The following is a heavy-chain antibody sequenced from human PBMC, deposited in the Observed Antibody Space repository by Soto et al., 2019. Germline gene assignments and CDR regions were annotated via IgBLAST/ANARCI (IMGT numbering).Heavy chain of an antibody. J-gene: IGHJ4*02. D-gene: IGHD3-10*01. CDR3: SRHGTRLVRGGLYYFDY. Sequence: GESLKISCEGSGNSFTNHWISWVRQMPGKGLEWMGRIDPSDSYTSYSPSFQGRVIISVDKSISTAYLQWSSLEASDTAMYYCSRHGTRLVRGGLYYFDYWGRGTPVTVSS. CDR1: GNSFTNHW. CDR2: IDPSDSYT. V-gene: IGHV5-10-1*01.